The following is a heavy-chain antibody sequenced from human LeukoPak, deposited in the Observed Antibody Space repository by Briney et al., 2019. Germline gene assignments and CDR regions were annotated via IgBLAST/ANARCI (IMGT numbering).Heavy chain of an antibody. CDR1: GFTFSTYA. V-gene: IGHV3-30-3*01. D-gene: IGHD2-2*02. Sequence: GGSLRLSCAASGFTFSTYAMHWVRQAPGEGLEWVAVMSYDGSDKFYADSVKGRFTISRDNSKNTLYLQMNSLRAEDTALYYCAKGFCSSTTCYTYYYYFMDVWGKGTTVTVSS. CDR3: AKGFCSSTTCYTYYYYFMDV. J-gene: IGHJ6*03. CDR2: MSYDGSDK.